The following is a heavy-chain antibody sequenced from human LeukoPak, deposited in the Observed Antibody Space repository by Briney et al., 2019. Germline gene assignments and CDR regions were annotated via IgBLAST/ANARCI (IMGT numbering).Heavy chain of an antibody. J-gene: IGHJ2*01. CDR3: ARVFRPTFLLNWYFDL. CDR1: GGSITSSPYY. D-gene: IGHD1-26*01. CDR2: IYFSGNS. V-gene: IGHV4-39*01. Sequence: KPSETLSLTCTVSGGSITSSPYYWAWIRQPPGKGLEWIGSIYFSGNSYYNPSLKSRVTISVDTSKNQFSLKLSSVTAADTAVYYCARVFRPTFLLNWYFDLWGRGTLVTVSS.